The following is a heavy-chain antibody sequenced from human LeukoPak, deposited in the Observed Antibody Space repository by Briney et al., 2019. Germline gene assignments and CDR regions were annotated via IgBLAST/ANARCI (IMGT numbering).Heavy chain of an antibody. V-gene: IGHV5-51*01. Sequence: GESLKISCKGSGYIFPSCSIGWVRQMPGKGLEWMGIIYPGDSDTRYSPSFQGQVTISADKSISTAYLQWSSLKASDTAMYYCARLTVRGYYDSSGYPSDAFDIWGQGTMVTVSS. CDR2: IYPGDSDT. D-gene: IGHD3-22*01. J-gene: IGHJ3*02. CDR1: GYIFPSCS. CDR3: ARLTVRGYYDSSGYPSDAFDI.